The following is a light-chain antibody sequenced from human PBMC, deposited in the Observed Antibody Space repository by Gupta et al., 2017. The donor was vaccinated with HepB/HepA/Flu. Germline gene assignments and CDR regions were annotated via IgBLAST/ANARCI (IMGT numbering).Light chain of an antibody. V-gene: IGKV3-20*01. CDR3: QQDVSSPRT. CDR2: GAS. Sequence: EIVLTQSPGTLSLSPGERATLSCRASQSVSSSFLAWYQQKPGQAPRLLIYGASSRATGIPARFSGSGSGTDFTLTISRLEPEDFAVYYCQQDVSSPRTFGQGTKVEIK. J-gene: IGKJ1*01. CDR1: QSVSSSF.